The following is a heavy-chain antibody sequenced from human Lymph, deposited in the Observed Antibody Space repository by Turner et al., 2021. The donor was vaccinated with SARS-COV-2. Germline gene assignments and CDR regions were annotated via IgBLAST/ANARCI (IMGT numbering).Heavy chain of an antibody. CDR3: AKDLAGTYYSSFDY. J-gene: IGHJ4*02. CDR2: INWSGGSI. Sequence: EVQLVESGVGLVQPGRSLRLSSAASGFTFDDYAMHWVRQAPGKGLEWVSGINWSGGSIAYADSVKGRFTISRDNPKNSLYLQMNSLRAEDTAFYYCAKDLAGTYYSSFDYWGQGTLVTVSS. D-gene: IGHD1-26*01. CDR1: GFTFDDYA. V-gene: IGHV3-9*01.